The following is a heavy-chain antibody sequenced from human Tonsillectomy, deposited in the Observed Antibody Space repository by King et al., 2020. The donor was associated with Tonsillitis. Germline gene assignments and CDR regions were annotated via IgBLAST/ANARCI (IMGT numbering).Heavy chain of an antibody. D-gene: IGHD6-19*01. V-gene: IGHV1-18*04. J-gene: IGHJ4*02. Sequence: VQLVESGAEVKKPGASVKVSCKASGYTFTSYGISWVRQAPGQGLEWMGWISAYNGNRNYVQQLQGRVTMTTDTSTSTSYMELKRMRSDDTAVYYCARDGGSGWNHDFAYWGQGTLVTVSS. CDR2: ISAYNGNR. CDR3: ARDGGSGWNHDFAY. CDR1: GYTFTSYG.